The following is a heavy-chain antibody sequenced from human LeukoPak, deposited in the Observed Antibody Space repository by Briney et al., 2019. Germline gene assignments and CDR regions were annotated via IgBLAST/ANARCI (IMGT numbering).Heavy chain of an antibody. Sequence: PGRSLRLSCAASGFIFSSYAMHWVRQAPGKGLEWVAVISYDGSNKYYADSVKGRFTISRDNSKNTLYLQMNSLRAEDTAVYYCAREEQLVHLWYYYYYMDVWGKGTTVTVSS. CDR2: ISYDGSNK. CDR1: GFIFSSYA. J-gene: IGHJ6*03. CDR3: AREEQLVHLWYYYYYMDV. D-gene: IGHD6-13*01. V-gene: IGHV3-30*04.